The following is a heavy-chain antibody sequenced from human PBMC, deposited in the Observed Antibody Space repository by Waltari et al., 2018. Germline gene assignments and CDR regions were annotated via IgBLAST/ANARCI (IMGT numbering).Heavy chain of an antibody. D-gene: IGHD3-10*01. V-gene: IGHV3-21*01. CDR3: ARMDYYYGSGSYYKSPFGY. Sequence: EVQLVESGGGLVKPGGSLRLSCAASGFTFSSYSMNWVRQAPGKGLEWVSSISSSSSYIYYADSVKGRFTISRDNAKNSLYLQMNSLRAEDTAVYYCARMDYYYGSGSYYKSPFGYWGQGTLVTVSS. J-gene: IGHJ4*02. CDR2: ISSSSSYI. CDR1: GFTFSSYS.